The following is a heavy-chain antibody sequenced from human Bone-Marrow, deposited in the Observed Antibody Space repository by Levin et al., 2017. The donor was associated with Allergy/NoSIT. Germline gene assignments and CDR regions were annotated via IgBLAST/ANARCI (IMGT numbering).Heavy chain of an antibody. V-gene: IGHV3-69-1*02. J-gene: IGHJ4*02. D-gene: IGHD4-11*01. CDR2: ISSTGII. CDR3: ARRGDSNGAFEY. Sequence: GESLKISCAVSGVTFSASHMNWIRQAPGKGLEWVSYISSTGIINYAESVKGRFTTSRDNSKNSVILQMNRLRDEDTAVYYCARRGDSNGAFEYWGQGTLVTVSS. CDR1: GVTFSASH.